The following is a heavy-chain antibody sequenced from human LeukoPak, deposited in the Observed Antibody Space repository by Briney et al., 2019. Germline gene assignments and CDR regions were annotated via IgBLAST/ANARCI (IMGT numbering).Heavy chain of an antibody. CDR1: GYTFTGYY. D-gene: IGHD3-22*01. CDR3: ARPVVNYYDSSGYYAD. J-gene: IGHJ4*02. Sequence: ASVKVSCKASGYTFTGYYMHWVRQAPGQGLEWMGWINPNSGGTNYAQKFQGRVTMTRDTSISTAYMELSRLRSDDTAVYYCARPVVNYYDSSGYYADWGQGTLVTVSS. V-gene: IGHV1-2*02. CDR2: INPNSGGT.